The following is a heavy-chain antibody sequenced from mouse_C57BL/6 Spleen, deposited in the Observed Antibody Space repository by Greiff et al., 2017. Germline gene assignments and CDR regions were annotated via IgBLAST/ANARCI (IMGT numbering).Heavy chain of an antibody. J-gene: IGHJ3*01. CDR3: TIYQYYCSPAWFAY. D-gene: IGHD1-1*01. CDR1: GFTFSSYA. Sequence: EVKLVESGEGLVKPGGSLKLSCAASGFTFSSYAMSWVRQTPEKRLEWVAYISSGGDYIYYADTVKGRFTISRDNARNTLYLQMSSLKSEDTAMYYFTIYQYYCSPAWFAYWGQGTLVTVSA. V-gene: IGHV5-9-1*02. CDR2: ISSGGDYI.